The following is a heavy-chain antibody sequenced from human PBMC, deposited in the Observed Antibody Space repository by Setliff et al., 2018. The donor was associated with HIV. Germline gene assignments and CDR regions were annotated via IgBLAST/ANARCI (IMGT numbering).Heavy chain of an antibody. CDR2: IYYSGST. Sequence: PSETLSLTCTVSGASITTDTYYWSWIRQPPGKGLEWIGYIYYSGSTYYNPSLKSRVTISVDTSKNQFSLKLSSVTAADTAVYYCARSKHGNWFDPWGQGTLVTVSS. CDR1: GASITTDTYY. CDR3: ARSKHGNWFDP. J-gene: IGHJ5*02. V-gene: IGHV4-30-4*08.